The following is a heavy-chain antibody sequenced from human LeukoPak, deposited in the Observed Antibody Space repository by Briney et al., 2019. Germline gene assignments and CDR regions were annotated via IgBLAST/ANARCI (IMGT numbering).Heavy chain of an antibody. CDR1: GFTFSNAW. V-gene: IGHV3-74*01. CDR3: AREGRDYYYYYMDV. J-gene: IGHJ6*03. Sequence: GGSLRLSCAASGFTFSNAWMSWVRQAPGKGLVWVSRINSDGSSTSYADSVKGRFTISRDNAKNTLYLQMNSLRAEDTAVYYCAREGRDYYYYYMDVWGKGTTVTVSS. CDR2: INSDGSST.